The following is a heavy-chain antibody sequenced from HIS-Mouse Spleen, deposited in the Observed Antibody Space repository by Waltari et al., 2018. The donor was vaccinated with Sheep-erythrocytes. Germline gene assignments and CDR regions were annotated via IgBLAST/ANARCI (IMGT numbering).Heavy chain of an antibody. CDR3: ARDTGTDAFDI. D-gene: IGHD1-1*01. CDR2: ISSSSSYI. CDR1: GVTFSSYS. V-gene: IGHV3-21*01. J-gene: IGHJ3*02. Sequence: EVQLVESGGGLVKPGGSLRLACAASGVTFSSYSMNWVRQAPGKGLEWVSSISSSSSYIYYADSVKGRFTISRDNAKNSLYLQMNSLRAEDTAVYYCARDTGTDAFDIWGQGTMVTVSS.